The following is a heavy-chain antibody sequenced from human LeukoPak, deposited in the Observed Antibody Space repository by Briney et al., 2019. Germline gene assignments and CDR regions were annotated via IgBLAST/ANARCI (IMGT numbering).Heavy chain of an antibody. Sequence: GGSLRLSCAAYGFTFSSHAMHWVRQAPGKGLEWVALISYDGSNKYYADSVKGRFTISRDKSMNTLYLRRKRLRAEDTAVYYCAKDYSKTGYYGSGTHYRPNWFDPWGQGTLVTVSS. CDR1: GFTFSSHA. J-gene: IGHJ5*02. CDR2: ISYDGSNK. V-gene: IGHV3-30*04. CDR3: AKDYSKTGYYGSGTHYRPNWFDP. D-gene: IGHD3-10*01.